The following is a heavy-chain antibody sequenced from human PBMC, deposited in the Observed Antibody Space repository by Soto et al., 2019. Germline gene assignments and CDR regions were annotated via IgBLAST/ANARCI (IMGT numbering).Heavy chain of an antibody. V-gene: IGHV1-18*01. CDR2: ISAYNGDT. D-gene: IGHD6-13*01. J-gene: IGHJ4*02. CDR3: ARDHAGSGWFRFDY. Sequence: ASVKVSCKASGYTFTNYAMHWVRQAPGQGLEWMGWISAYNGDTNYAQKLQGRVTMTTDASTSTAYMELRSLRSDDTAMYYCARDHAGSGWFRFDYWGQGTLVTVSS. CDR1: GYTFTNYA.